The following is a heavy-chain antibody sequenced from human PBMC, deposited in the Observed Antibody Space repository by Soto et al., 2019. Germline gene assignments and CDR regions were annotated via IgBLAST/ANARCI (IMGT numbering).Heavy chain of an antibody. CDR1: GFTFSSYA. D-gene: IGHD5-12*01. CDR2: ISGSGGST. Sequence: VGSLRLSCAASGFTFSSYAMSWVRQAPGKGLEWVSAISGSGGSTYYADSVKGRFTISRDNSKNTLYLQMNSLRAEDTAVYYCAKDGSIAEVATDKEGGFDYWGQGTLVTVSS. J-gene: IGHJ4*02. V-gene: IGHV3-23*01. CDR3: AKDGSIAEVATDKEGGFDY.